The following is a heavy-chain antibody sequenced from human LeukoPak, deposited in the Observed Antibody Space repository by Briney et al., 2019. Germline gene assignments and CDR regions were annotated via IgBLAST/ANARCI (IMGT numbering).Heavy chain of an antibody. V-gene: IGHV3-53*01. CDR3: AREATRGEGDY. J-gene: IGHJ4*02. CDR2: IYSGGST. D-gene: IGHD5-24*01. CDR1: GFTVSSNY. Sequence: TGGSLRLSCAASGFTVSSNYMSWVRQAPGKGLEWVSVIYSGGSTFYADSAEGRFIISRDNSKNTPYYQMNSPRTADKTADYCAREATRGEGDYWGQGTLVT.